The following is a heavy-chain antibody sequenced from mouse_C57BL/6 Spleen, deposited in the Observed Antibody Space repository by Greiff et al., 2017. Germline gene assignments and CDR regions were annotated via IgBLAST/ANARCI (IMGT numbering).Heavy chain of an antibody. CDR1: GFSLTSYG. J-gene: IGHJ3*01. CDR2: IWGGGST. V-gene: IGHV2-9*01. CDR3: AKHGDGNSFAY. D-gene: IGHD2-1*01. Sequence: VQLQQSGPGLVAPSQCLSITCTVSGFSLTSYGVDWVRQPPGKGLEWLGVIWGGGSTNYNSALMSRLSISKDNSKGKVVLKMNRLQTDDTAMDYCAKHGDGNSFAYWGQGTLVTVSA.